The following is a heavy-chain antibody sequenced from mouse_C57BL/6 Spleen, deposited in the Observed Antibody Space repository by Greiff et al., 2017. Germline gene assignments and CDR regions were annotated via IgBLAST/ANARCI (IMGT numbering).Heavy chain of an antibody. CDR3: ARRVYGYFDV. J-gene: IGHJ1*03. V-gene: IGHV1-69*01. CDR1: GYTFTSYW. Sequence: QVQLQQPGAELVMPGASVKMSCKASGYTFTSYWMHWVKQRPGQGLEWIGEINPSYSSTNYNQKFKGKATLPVDKSSSTAYMQLSSLTSEASAVYYCARRVYGYFDVWGTGTTVTVSS. CDR2: INPSYSST.